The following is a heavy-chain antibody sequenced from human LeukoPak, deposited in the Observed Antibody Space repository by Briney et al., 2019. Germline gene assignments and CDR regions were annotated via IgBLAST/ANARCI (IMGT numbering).Heavy chain of an antibody. CDR3: ARDEGSGSQDY. Sequence: GGSLRLSCAASGFTFSSYWMSWVRQAPGKGLEWVANIKQDGSENYYGDYVKGRFTISRDNAKNSLYLQMNSLRAEATAVYYCARDEGSGSQDYWGQGTLVIASS. D-gene: IGHD3-10*01. CDR2: IKQDGSEN. J-gene: IGHJ4*02. CDR1: GFTFSSYW. V-gene: IGHV3-7*01.